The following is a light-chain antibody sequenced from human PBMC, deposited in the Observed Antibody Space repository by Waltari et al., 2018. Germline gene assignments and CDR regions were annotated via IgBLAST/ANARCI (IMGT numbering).Light chain of an antibody. J-gene: IGLJ3*02. CDR2: EVS. Sequence: QSALTQPASVSGSPGQSITISCTGTNSDVGGYNYVSWYQQDPGKAPKLVIYEVSNRPSGVSHRFSGSKSGNTASLTISGLQAEDESDYYCASYTSKTTWVFGGGTKLTVL. V-gene: IGLV2-14*01. CDR1: NSDVGGYNY. CDR3: ASYTSKTTWV.